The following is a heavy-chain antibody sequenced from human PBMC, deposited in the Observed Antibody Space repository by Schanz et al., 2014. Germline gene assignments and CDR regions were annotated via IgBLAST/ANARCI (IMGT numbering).Heavy chain of an antibody. Sequence: EVQLVESGGGLVQPGGSLRLSCAASTFTFSSYWMHWVRQAPGKGLVWVSRIDRDGSRTNYADSVKGRFTISRDNAKNSLYLQMNSLRAEDTAVYYCARDKGGYYPFDYWGQGTLVTVSS. CDR3: ARDKGGYYPFDY. V-gene: IGHV3-74*01. CDR2: IDRDGSRT. D-gene: IGHD3-3*01. J-gene: IGHJ4*02. CDR1: TFTFSSYW.